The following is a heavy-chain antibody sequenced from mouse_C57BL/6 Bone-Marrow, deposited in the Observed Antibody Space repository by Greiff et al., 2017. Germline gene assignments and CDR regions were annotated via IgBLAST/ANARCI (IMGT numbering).Heavy chain of an antibody. J-gene: IGHJ2*01. CDR2: ISSGGSYT. V-gene: IGHV5-6*02. Sequence: DVKLVESGGDLVKPGGSLKLSCAASGFTFSSYGMSWVRQTPDKRLEWVATISSGGSYTYYPDSVKGRFTISRDNAKNTLYLQMSSLKSEDTAMYYCARHGRPDYWGQGTTLTVSS. D-gene: IGHD4-1*01. CDR3: ARHGRPDY. CDR1: GFTFSSYG.